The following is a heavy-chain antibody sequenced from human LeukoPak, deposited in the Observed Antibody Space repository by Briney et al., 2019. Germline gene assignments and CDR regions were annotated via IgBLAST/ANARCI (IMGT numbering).Heavy chain of an antibody. CDR3: ARDLRRFAAYYFDY. J-gene: IGHJ4*02. Sequence: PGRSLRRSCAASGFTFSGYAIHWVRQAPGKGLEWVAVISSDGRDKHHADSVKGRFTISRDNSKNTLYLQTNSLRAEDTAVYYCARDLRRFAAYYFDYWGQGTLVTVSS. CDR2: ISSDGRDK. CDR1: GFTFSGYA. V-gene: IGHV3-30*03. D-gene: IGHD5/OR15-5a*01.